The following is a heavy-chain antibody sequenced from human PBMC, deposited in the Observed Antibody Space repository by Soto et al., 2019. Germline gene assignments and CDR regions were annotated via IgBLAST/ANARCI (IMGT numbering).Heavy chain of an antibody. Sequence: QVQLVESGGGVVQPGRSLRLSCAASGFTFSSYAMHWVRQAPGKGLEWVAVISYDGSNKYYADSVKGRFTISRDNSKNTLYLQMNSLRAEDTAVYYCVRYGEYCSGGSCPYYYYYGMDVWGQGTTVTVSS. CDR3: VRYGEYCSGGSCPYYYYYGMDV. CDR1: GFTFSSYA. CDR2: ISYDGSNK. D-gene: IGHD2-15*01. V-gene: IGHV3-30-3*01. J-gene: IGHJ6*02.